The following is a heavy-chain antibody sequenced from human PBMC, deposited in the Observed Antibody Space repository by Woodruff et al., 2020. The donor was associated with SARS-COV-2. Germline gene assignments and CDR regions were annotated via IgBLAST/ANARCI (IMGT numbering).Heavy chain of an antibody. V-gene: IGHV3-74*01. D-gene: IGHD3-3*01. CDR3: ARDYDFWSGYYGYFDY. J-gene: IGHJ4*02. Sequence: GRFTISRDNAKNTLYLQMNSLRAEDTAVYYCARDYDFWSGYYGYFDYWGQGTLVTVSS.